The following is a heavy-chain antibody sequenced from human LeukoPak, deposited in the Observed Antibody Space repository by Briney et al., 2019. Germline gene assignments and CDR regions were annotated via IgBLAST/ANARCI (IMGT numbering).Heavy chain of an antibody. CDR1: GFTFSSYA. CDR2: ISYDGSNK. CDR3: ARVSAKGYCSSTSCYQYGNDAFDI. V-gene: IGHV3-30-3*01. Sequence: GGSLRLSCAASGFTFSSYAMHWVRQAPGKGPEWVAVISYDGSNKYYADSVKGRFTISRDNSKNTLYLQMNSLRAEDTAVYYCARVSAKGYCSSTSCYQYGNDAFDIWGQGTMVTVSS. D-gene: IGHD2-2*01. J-gene: IGHJ3*02.